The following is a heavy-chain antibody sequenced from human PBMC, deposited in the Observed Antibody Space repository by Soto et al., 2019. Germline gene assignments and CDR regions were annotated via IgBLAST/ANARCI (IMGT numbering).Heavy chain of an antibody. D-gene: IGHD6-13*01. J-gene: IGHJ6*04. V-gene: IGHV1-46*02. CDR3: ARDGYSRTLDV. CDR2: INPSGGST. Sequence: QVQLVQSGAEVKKPGASVKVSCKASGYTFNSYYMHRVRQAPGQGLEWMGIINPSGGSTSYAQKFQGRVTMTRDTSTSTVYMELSSLRSEDTAMYYCARDGYSRTLDVWGKGTTVTASS. CDR1: GYTFNSYY.